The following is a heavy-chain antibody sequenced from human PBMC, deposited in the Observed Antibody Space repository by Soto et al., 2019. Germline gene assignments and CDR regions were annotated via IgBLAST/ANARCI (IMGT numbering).Heavy chain of an antibody. D-gene: IGHD3-22*01. CDR3: ALLSPRGYYWFQH. V-gene: IGHV3-48*02. CDR2: ISTTGDFT. CDR1: GFTFSSYS. Sequence: EVQLVESGGALVQPGGSLRLSCAASGFTFSSYSMNWVRQAPGKGLEWVSHISTTGDFTSYADSVKGRFTISRDNAKNSLHLQMNSLKDEDTAVYFCALLSPRGYYWFQHWGQGTLVTVLS. J-gene: IGHJ1*01.